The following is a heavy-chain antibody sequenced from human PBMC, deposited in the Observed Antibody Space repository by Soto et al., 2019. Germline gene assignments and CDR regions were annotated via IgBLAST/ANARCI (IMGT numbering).Heavy chain of an antibody. CDR1: GGTLSSYA. V-gene: IGHV1-69*13. J-gene: IGHJ4*02. CDR2: IIPIFGTA. CDR3: ARSYGSGSYYRD. Sequence: SVKVSCKASGGTLSSYAISWVRQAPGQGLEWMGGIIPIFGTANYAQKFQGRVTITADESTSTAYMELSSLRSEDTAVYYCARSYGSGSYYRDWGQGTLVTVSS. D-gene: IGHD3-10*01.